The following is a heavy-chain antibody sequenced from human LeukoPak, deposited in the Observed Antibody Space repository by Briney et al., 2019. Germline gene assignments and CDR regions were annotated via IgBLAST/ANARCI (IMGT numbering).Heavy chain of an antibody. CDR3: ARAAHHAYYDYVWGSYRVVFPYMDV. Sequence: ASVKVSCKASGYTFTSYYMHWVPQAPGQGLEWMGIINPSGGSTSYAQKFQGRVTMTRDMSTSTVYMELSSLRSEDTAVYYCARAAHHAYYDYVWGSYRVVFPYMDVWGKGTTVTVSS. CDR2: INPSGGST. CDR1: GYTFTSYY. J-gene: IGHJ6*03. V-gene: IGHV1-46*01. D-gene: IGHD3-16*02.